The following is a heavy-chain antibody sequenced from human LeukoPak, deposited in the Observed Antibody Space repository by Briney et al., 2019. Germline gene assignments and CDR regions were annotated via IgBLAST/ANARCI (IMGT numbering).Heavy chain of an antibody. V-gene: IGHV3-48*01. Sequence: GGSLRLSCAASGFTFSSYSMNWVRQAPGKGLEWVSYISSSSSTIYYADSEKGRFTISRDNAKNSLYLQMNSLRAEDTAVYYCARDGGLVKGSYDYWGQGTLVTVSS. CDR3: ARDGGLVKGSYDY. D-gene: IGHD3-10*01. CDR1: GFTFSSYS. J-gene: IGHJ4*02. CDR2: ISSSSSTI.